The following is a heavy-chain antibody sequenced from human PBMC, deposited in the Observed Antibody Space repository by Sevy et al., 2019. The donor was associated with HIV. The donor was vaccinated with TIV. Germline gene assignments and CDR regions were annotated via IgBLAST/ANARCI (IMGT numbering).Heavy chain of an antibody. CDR3: ARVGVSYCTDDCYHRFDY. CDR2: ISYDGSKK. V-gene: IGHV3-30*09. Sequence: GGSLRLSCAASGFTFSSYALLWVRQAPGKGLEWGSLISYDGSKKYYSDSVKGRFAISRDESKTTLFLQMNSLRSEDTAIYYCARVGVSYCTDDCYHRFDYWGRGTLVTVSS. J-gene: IGHJ4*02. D-gene: IGHD2-21*02. CDR1: GFTFSSYA.